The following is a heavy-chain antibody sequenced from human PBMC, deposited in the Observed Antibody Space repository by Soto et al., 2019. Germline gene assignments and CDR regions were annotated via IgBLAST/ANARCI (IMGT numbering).Heavy chain of an antibody. CDR1: GFTFSSYW. D-gene: IGHD2-15*01. V-gene: IGHV3-7*01. CDR3: ARDRGYCSGGSCRRSYYGMDV. Sequence: GGSLRLSCAASGFTFSSYWMSWVRQAPGKGLEWVANIKQDGSEKYYVDSVKGRFTISRDNAKNSLYLQMNSLRAEETAVYYCARDRGYCSGGSCRRSYYGMDVWGQGTTVTVSS. CDR2: IKQDGSEK. J-gene: IGHJ6*02.